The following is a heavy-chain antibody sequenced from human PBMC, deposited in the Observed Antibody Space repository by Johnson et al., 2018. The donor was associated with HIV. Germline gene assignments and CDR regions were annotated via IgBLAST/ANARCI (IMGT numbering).Heavy chain of an antibody. CDR1: GFTFSNYG. V-gene: IGHV3-33*06. CDR3: AKARDATRQTDALDV. CDR2: IWFDGSNQ. J-gene: IGHJ3*01. Sequence: QVQLVESGGGMVQPGRSLRLSCAASGFTFSNYGMDWVRQAPGKGLEWVAVIWFDGSNQFYADSVKGRFTISRDNSKNTLFLEMNSLRAEDTAVYYCAKARDATRQTDALDVWGQGTMVTVSS.